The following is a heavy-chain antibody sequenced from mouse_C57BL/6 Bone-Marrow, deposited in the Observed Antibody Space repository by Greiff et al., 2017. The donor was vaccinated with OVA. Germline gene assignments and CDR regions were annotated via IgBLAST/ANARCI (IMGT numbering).Heavy chain of an antibody. D-gene: IGHD5-1*01. J-gene: IGHJ4*01. V-gene: IGHV1-50*01. CDR2: IDPSDSYT. Sequence: QVQLQQPGAELVKPGASVKLSCKASGYTFTSYWMQWVKQRPGQGLEWIGEIDPSDSYTNYNQKFKGKATLTVDTSSSTAYMQLSSLTSEDSAVYYCARGTGVPVMDYWGQGTSVTVSS. CDR3: ARGTGVPVMDY. CDR1: GYTFTSYW.